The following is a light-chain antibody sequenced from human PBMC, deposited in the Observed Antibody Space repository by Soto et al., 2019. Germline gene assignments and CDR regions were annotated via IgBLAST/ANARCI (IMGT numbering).Light chain of an antibody. Sequence: PMTQSPSSLSASVGDRVTITCQASQDISNYLNWYQQKPGKAPKLLIYDASNLETGVPSRFSGSGSGTDFTFTISSLQPEDIATYYCQQYDNLPPFFGGGTKVEIK. CDR2: DAS. V-gene: IGKV1-33*01. CDR1: QDISNY. CDR3: QQYDNLPPF. J-gene: IGKJ4*01.